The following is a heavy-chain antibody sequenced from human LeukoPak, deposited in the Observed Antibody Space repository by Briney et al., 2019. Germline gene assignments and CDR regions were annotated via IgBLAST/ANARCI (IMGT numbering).Heavy chain of an antibody. V-gene: IGHV3-23*01. CDR2: ISGSGGST. CDR3: AKDLSGYEENWFDP. Sequence: GGSLRLSCAASGFTFSSYAMSWVRQAPGKGLEWVSAISGSGGSTYYADSVKGRFTISRDNSKNTLYLQMDSLRAEDTAVYYCAKDLSGYEENWFDPWGQGTLVTVSS. CDR1: GFTFSSYA. D-gene: IGHD5-12*01. J-gene: IGHJ5*02.